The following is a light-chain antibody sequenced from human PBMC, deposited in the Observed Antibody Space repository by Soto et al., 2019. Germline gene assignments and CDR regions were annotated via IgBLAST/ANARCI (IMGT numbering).Light chain of an antibody. CDR2: EVS. CDR3: SSYTNLNTRV. Sequence: QSVLTQPASVSGSPGQSITISCTGTSSDVGGYNSVSWYQQHPGRAPELMIYEVSNRPAGVSNRFSGSKSGNTASLTISGLQAEDEADYYCSSYTNLNTRVFGGGTKVTVL. CDR1: SSDVGGYNS. V-gene: IGLV2-14*01. J-gene: IGLJ3*02.